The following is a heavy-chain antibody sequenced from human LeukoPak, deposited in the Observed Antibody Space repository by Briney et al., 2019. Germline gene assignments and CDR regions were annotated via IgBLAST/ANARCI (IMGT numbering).Heavy chain of an antibody. Sequence: PSETLSLTCAVCGGSFSGYYWSWIRQPPGKGLEWIGEINHSGSTNYNPSLKSRVTISVDTSKNQFSLKLSSVTAADTAVYYCARGMRSYYYDSSGYYYFDYWGQGTLVTVSS. J-gene: IGHJ4*02. V-gene: IGHV4-34*01. CDR1: GGSFSGYY. CDR3: ARGMRSYYYDSSGYYYFDY. CDR2: INHSGST. D-gene: IGHD3-22*01.